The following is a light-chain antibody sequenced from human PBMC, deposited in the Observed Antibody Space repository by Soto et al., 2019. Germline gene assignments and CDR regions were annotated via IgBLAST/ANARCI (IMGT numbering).Light chain of an antibody. CDR2: DAS. CDR3: QQRIKWPRGT. Sequence: EIVLTQSPATLSLSPGERATLSCRASQSVSSYLAWYQQKPGQAPRLLIYDASNRATGIPARFSGSGSGTDFTLTISSLEPEDFAVYYCQQRIKWPRGTFGQGTRLEIK. V-gene: IGKV3-11*01. CDR1: QSVSSY. J-gene: IGKJ5*01.